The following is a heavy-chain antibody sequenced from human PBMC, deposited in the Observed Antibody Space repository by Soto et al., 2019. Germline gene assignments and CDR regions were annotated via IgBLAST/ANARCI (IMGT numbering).Heavy chain of an antibody. CDR1: GGTSNTYA. CDR2: ISPMFGAA. J-gene: IGHJ4*02. D-gene: IGHD3-10*01. Sequence: QVQLVQSGAEMKKPGSSVKVSCQSSGGTSNTYAMNWVRQAPGQGPEWMGDISPMFGAANYAPKFQGRVTITADESTGTSYMHLSSLTSEDTALYFCAREVQVHTPAFVYWGQGTLVTVSS. CDR3: AREVQVHTPAFVY. V-gene: IGHV1-69*19.